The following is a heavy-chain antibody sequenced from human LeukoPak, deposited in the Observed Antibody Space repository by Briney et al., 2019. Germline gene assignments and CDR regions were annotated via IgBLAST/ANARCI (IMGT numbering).Heavy chain of an antibody. Sequence: AGSLRLSCAASGFTFSNCAMYWVRQAPGKGQEHVSAGSSNGGSTDYANSVKGRFTISRDNSKNRLFLQMGSLRAEDMAVYYCARGGYNDSSGSFEYWGQGTLLTVSS. D-gene: IGHD3-22*01. CDR3: ARGGYNDSSGSFEY. CDR2: GSSNGGST. CDR1: GFTFSNCA. V-gene: IGHV3-64*01. J-gene: IGHJ4*02.